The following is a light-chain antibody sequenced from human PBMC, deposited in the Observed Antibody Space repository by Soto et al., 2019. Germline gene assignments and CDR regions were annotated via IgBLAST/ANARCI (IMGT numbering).Light chain of an antibody. CDR2: QVS. Sequence: VMMAQSPLSLPVTLGQPASISCSSSQSLVYSDGDTYLSWFQQRPGQSPRRLLSQVSNRDSGVPDRFSGSGSGTEFTLTISDLQPDDFATYYCQQYHNYPRTFGQGTKVDIK. CDR3: QQYHNYPRT. CDR1: QSLVYSDGDTY. V-gene: IGKV2-30*01. J-gene: IGKJ1*01.